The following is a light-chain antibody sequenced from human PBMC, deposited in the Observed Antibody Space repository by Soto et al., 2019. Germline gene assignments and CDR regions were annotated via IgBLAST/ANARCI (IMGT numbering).Light chain of an antibody. J-gene: IGKJ3*01. CDR2: RAS. Sequence: DIQLTQSPSSLSASVGDRVTITCRASQIISTWLAWYQQKSGEAPKLLIYRASNLVSGVPSRFSGSGSGTEFTLTISGLQPDDFSIYYCQHYGTYSRTFGPGTKVDL. V-gene: IGKV1-5*03. CDR1: QIISTW. CDR3: QHYGTYSRT.